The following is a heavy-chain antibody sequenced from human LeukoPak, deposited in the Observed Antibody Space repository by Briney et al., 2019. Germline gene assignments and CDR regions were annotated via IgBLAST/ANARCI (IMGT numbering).Heavy chain of an antibody. J-gene: IGHJ4*02. CDR2: ISSSSSYT. CDR3: ARTRTVTAWYFDY. CDR1: GFTFSDYY. Sequence: GGSLRLSCAASGFTFSDYYMSWIRQAPGKGLEWVSYISSSSSYTNYVDSVKGRFTISRDNAKNSLYLQMNSLRAEDTAVYYCARTRTVTAWYFDYWGQGTLVTVSS. D-gene: IGHD4-17*01. V-gene: IGHV3-11*06.